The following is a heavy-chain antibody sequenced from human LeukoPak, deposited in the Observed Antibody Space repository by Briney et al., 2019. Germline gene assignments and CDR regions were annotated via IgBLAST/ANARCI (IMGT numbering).Heavy chain of an antibody. CDR3: ARAFLVGYSPEEYFFDY. V-gene: IGHV4-4*02. J-gene: IGHJ4*02. CDR2: IHHSGTT. Sequence: SETLSLTCAVSGGSISSSNWWGWVRQPPGRGLECIGEIHHSGTTNYNPSLKSRVTISVDKSKNQFSLKLNSVTAADTAVYYCARAFLVGYSPEEYFFDYWGQGTLVTVSS. D-gene: IGHD2-15*01. CDR1: GGSISSSNW.